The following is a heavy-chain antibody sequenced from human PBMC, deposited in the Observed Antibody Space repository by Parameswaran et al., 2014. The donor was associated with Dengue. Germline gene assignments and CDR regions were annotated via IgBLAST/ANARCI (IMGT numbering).Heavy chain of an antibody. D-gene: IGHD3-10*01. J-gene: IGHJ6*04. CDR3: ARDHGSGSYPYTHYYYYYGMDV. V-gene: IGHV3-21*01. CDR1: GFTFSSYS. Sequence: GSLRLSCAASGFTFSSYSMNWVRQAPGKGLEWVSSISSSSSYIYYADSVKGRFTISRDNAKNSLYLQMNSLRAEDTAVYYCARDHGSGSYPYTHYYYYYGMDVWAKDHGHRLL. CDR2: ISSSSSYI.